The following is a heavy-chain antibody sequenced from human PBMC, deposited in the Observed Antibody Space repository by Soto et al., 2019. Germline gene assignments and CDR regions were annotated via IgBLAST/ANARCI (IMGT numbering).Heavy chain of an antibody. J-gene: IGHJ2*01. CDR1: GYSFTSYG. D-gene: IGHD6-13*01. V-gene: IGHV1-18*01. Sequence: QVQLVQSGAEVTKPGAEVKVSCKASGYSFTSYGISWVRQASGQGIEWMGWISAYNGNTNYAQKLQGRVTMTTDTSTSTAYMELRSLRSDDTPVYYCATDGGKYSSSWYVESYWYFDLWGRGTLVTVSS. CDR2: ISAYNGNT. CDR3: ATDGGKYSSSWYVESYWYFDL.